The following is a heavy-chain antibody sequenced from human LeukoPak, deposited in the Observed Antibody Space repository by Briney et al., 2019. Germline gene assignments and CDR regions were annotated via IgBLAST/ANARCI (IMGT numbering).Heavy chain of an antibody. D-gene: IGHD3-22*01. Sequence: SETLSLTCTVFGGSISSYYWSWIRQPAGKGLEWIGRIYTSGSTNYNPSLKSRVTMSVDTSKNQFSLKLSSVTAADTAVYYCARESYRYYYDSSGYYNAFDIWGQGTMVTVSS. V-gene: IGHV4-4*07. CDR2: IYTSGST. J-gene: IGHJ3*02. CDR1: GGSISSYY. CDR3: ARESYRYYYDSSGYYNAFDI.